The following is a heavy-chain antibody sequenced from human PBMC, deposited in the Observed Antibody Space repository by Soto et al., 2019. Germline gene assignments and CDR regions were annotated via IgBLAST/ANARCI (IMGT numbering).Heavy chain of an antibody. D-gene: IGHD1-26*01. V-gene: IGHV1-2*02. CDR3: ARGGFSGSYDAFDI. Sequence: QVQLVQSGAEVKKPVASVKVSCKASGYTFTCYYMHWVRQAPGQWLEWIGWINPNNGGTNYAQKFQGRVTMTRDTSISTAYMELSRLRSDDTAVYYCARGGFSGSYDAFDIWGQGTMVTVSS. CDR1: GYTFTCYY. CDR2: INPNNGGT. J-gene: IGHJ3*02.